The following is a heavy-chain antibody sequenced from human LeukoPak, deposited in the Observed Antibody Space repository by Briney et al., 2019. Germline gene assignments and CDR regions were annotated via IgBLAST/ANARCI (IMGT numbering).Heavy chain of an antibody. J-gene: IGHJ4*02. V-gene: IGHV3-9*01. CDR1: GFTFDDYA. Sequence: GRSLRLSCAASGFTFDDYAMHWVRQAPGKGLEWVSGISWNSGSIGYADSVKGRFTISRDNAKNSPYLQMNSLRAEDTALYYCAKALSYSITAATDYWGQGTLVTVSS. CDR2: ISWNSGSI. CDR3: AKALSYSITAATDY. D-gene: IGHD6-25*01.